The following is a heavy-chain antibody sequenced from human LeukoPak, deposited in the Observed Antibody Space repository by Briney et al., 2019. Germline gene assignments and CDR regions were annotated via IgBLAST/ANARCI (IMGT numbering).Heavy chain of an antibody. CDR3: ALYSSSWYEALYYFDY. J-gene: IGHJ4*02. D-gene: IGHD6-13*01. V-gene: IGHV1-24*01. CDR1: GYTFTGYY. Sequence: ASVKVSCKASGYTFTGYYMHWVRQAPGQGLEWMGGFDPEDGETIYAQKFQGRVTMTEDTSTDTAYMELSSLRSEDTAVYYCALYSSSWYEALYYFDYWGQGTLVTVSS. CDR2: FDPEDGET.